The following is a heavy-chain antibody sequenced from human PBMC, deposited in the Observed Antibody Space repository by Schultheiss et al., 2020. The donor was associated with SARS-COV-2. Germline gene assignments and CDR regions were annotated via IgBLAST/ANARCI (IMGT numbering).Heavy chain of an antibody. CDR3: ARLGSGWYLSDY. D-gene: IGHD6-19*01. J-gene: IGHJ4*02. Sequence: GESLKISCNASGFIFDDYGLNWVRQGPATGLEWVANIKHDGSEKTYVNSVKGRFTISRDNAKNSLYLQMNSLRVEDTAVYYCARLGSGWYLSDYWGQGTLVTVSS. CDR1: GFIFDDYG. V-gene: IGHV3-7*01. CDR2: IKHDGSEK.